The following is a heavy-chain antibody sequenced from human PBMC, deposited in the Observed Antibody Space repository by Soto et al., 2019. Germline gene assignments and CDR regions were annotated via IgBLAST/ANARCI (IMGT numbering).Heavy chain of an antibody. V-gene: IGHV3-48*01. D-gene: IGHD6-13*01. CDR2: ISSSSSVI. CDR3: ARDFSSSYLLDPWYYGMDV. CDR1: GFILSDCA. Sequence: GGSLRLSCATSGFILSDCAMNWVRQAPGKGLEWVSYISSSSSVIDYADSVKGRFTVSRDNARNSLYLQMNSLRAEDTAVYYCARDFSSSYLLDPWYYGMDVWGQGTTVTVSS. J-gene: IGHJ6*02.